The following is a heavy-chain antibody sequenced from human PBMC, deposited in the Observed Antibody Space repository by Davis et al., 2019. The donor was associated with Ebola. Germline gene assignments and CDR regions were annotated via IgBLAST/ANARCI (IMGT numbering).Heavy chain of an antibody. CDR1: GGPTSSGGYS. J-gene: IGHJ5*02. Sequence: MPSETLSPTFALPGGPTSSGGYSWSWIRQPPGKGLEWIGYIYHSGSTYYNPSLKSRVTISVDRSKNQFSLKLSSVTAADTAVYYCARGKPFGSSFWFDPWGQGTLVTVSS. D-gene: IGHD6-13*01. CDR3: ARGKPFGSSFWFDP. CDR2: IYHSGST. V-gene: IGHV4-30-2*01.